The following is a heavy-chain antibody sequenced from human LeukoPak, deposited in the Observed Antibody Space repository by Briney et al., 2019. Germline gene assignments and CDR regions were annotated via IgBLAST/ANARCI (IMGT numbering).Heavy chain of an antibody. CDR1: GGSISSGSYY. V-gene: IGHV4-61*02. Sequence: PSETLSLTCTVSGGSISSGSYYWSWIRQPAGKGLEWIGRIYTSGSTNYNPSLKSRVTISVDTSKNQFSLKLSSVTAADTAVYYCARDRDYYDSSGYTQWGQGTLVTVSS. J-gene: IGHJ4*02. CDR3: ARDRDYYDSSGYTQ. D-gene: IGHD3-22*01. CDR2: IYTSGST.